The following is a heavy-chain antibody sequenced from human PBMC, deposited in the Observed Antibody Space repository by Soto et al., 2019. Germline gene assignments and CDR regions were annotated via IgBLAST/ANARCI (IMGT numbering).Heavy chain of an antibody. CDR2: IYYSGST. Sequence: SETLSLTCTVSGGSISSYYWSWIRQPPGKGLEWIGYIYYSGSTSYNPSLRSRVTISVDTSKNQFSLKLSSVTAADTAVYYCARQAPHSSGWFWFDPRGQGTLVTVSS. J-gene: IGHJ5*02. D-gene: IGHD6-19*01. V-gene: IGHV4-59*08. CDR1: GGSISSYY. CDR3: ARQAPHSSGWFWFDP.